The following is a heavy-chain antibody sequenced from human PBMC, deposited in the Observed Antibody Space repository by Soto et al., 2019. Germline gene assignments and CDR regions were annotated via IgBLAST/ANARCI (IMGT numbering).Heavy chain of an antibody. CDR2: IGAGGGTT. J-gene: IGHJ4*02. CDR3: AKDLPTGRSGWSNFFDY. V-gene: IGHV3-23*01. Sequence: EVQLLESGGGLEQPGGSLRLSCAASGFTFTTYAMSWFPQAPGKGLEWVSAIGAGGGTTYDADSVKGRFTISRDNSQNTLYRQRTSLRAEDTAVYYCAKDLPTGRSGWSNFFDYWGQGTLVTVSS. CDR1: GFTFTTYA. D-gene: IGHD6-19*01.